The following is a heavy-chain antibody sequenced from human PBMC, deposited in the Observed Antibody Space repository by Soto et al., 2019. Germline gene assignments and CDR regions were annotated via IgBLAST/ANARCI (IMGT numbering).Heavy chain of an antibody. V-gene: IGHV3-21*01. J-gene: IGHJ6*03. CDR3: ARVPDLGYCSGGSCYSGYYYYYYMDV. CDR1: GFTFSSYS. CDR2: ISSSSSYI. Sequence: GGSLRLSCAASGFTFSSYSMNWVRQAPGKGLEWVSSISSSSSYIYYADSVKGRFTISRDNAKNSLYLQMNSLRAEDTAVYYCARVPDLGYCSGGSCYSGYYYYYYMDVWGKGTTVTVSS. D-gene: IGHD2-15*01.